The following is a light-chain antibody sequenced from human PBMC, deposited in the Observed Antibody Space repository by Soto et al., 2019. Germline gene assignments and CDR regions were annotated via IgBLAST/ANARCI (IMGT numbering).Light chain of an antibody. Sequence: QSALTQPASVSGSPGQSITISCTGTSSDVGGYNYVSWYQQHPGKAPKLMIYEVSHRPSGVSNRFSGSKSGNTASLTISGLQAEDDADYYCSSYTSSSTVVFGGGTKVTVL. CDR3: SSYTSSSTVV. CDR2: EVS. V-gene: IGLV2-14*01. CDR1: SSDVGGYNY. J-gene: IGLJ2*01.